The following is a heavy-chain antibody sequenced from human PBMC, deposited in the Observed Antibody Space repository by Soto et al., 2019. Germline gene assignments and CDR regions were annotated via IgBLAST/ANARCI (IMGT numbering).Heavy chain of an antibody. D-gene: IGHD1-7*01. Sequence: GGSLRLSCAASGFTFSSYDMSWVRQAPGKGLEWVSAISGSGGSTYSADSVKGRSTISRDNSNHTLYLQMNRLRAEDTAVYYCAKQNNWTYFLDYWGQGTLVTVSS. CDR3: AKQNNWTYFLDY. J-gene: IGHJ4*02. CDR1: GFTFSSYD. V-gene: IGHV3-23*01. CDR2: ISGSGGST.